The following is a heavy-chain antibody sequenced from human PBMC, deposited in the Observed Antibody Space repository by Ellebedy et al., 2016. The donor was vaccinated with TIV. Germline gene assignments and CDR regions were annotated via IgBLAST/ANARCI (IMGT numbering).Heavy chain of an antibody. D-gene: IGHD3-10*01. CDR1: GFTFTGYS. CDR2: ISSSSIYI. Sequence: GGSLRLSXAASGFTFTGYSMNWVRQAPGKGLEWVSSISSSSIYIYYADSVKGRFTISRDNAKRSLFLQMDTLRVEDTAVYYCARDRERGEYDSGNYSPGHWGQGTLVSVSS. CDR3: ARDRERGEYDSGNYSPGH. J-gene: IGHJ1*01. V-gene: IGHV3-21*01.